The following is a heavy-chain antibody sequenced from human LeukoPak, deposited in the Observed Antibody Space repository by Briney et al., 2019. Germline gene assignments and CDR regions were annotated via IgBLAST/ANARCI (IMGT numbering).Heavy chain of an antibody. CDR3: AKDDAQAYCSGGSCYKAILDY. CDR2: ISYDGSNK. Sequence: GRSLRLSCAASGFTFSSYGMHWVRQAPGKGLEWAAVISYDGSNKYYADSVKGRFTISRDNSKNTLYLQMNSLRAEDTAVYYCAKDDAQAYCSGGSCYKAILDYWGQGTLVTVSS. V-gene: IGHV3-30*18. J-gene: IGHJ4*02. CDR1: GFTFSSYG. D-gene: IGHD2-15*01.